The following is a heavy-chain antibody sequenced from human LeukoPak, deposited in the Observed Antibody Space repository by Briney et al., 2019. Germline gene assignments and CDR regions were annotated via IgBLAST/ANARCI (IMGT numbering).Heavy chain of an antibody. D-gene: IGHD3-10*01. CDR2: INNSGGT. CDR3: ARRYRGSGTYYHFDY. J-gene: IGHJ4*02. Sequence: TSSETLSLTCTVSGASISNDRWSRIRQSPGEGLEWIGYINNSGGTTYNPSLKSRVTISVDTSKNQFSLKLSSVTGADTAMYYCARRYRGSGTYYHFDYWGQGTLVTVSS. CDR1: GASISNDR. V-gene: IGHV4-59*08.